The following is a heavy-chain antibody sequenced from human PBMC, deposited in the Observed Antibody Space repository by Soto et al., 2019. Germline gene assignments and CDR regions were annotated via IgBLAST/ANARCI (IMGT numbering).Heavy chain of an antibody. Sequence: AGGSLRLSCAASGFTFSSYFMSWVRQAPGKGLEWVANIKVDGSEKYYVDSVRGRFTISRDNAKNTLYLQMNSLRDEDTAVYFCTRGASGYGNFDSWGQGTLVTAPQ. J-gene: IGHJ4*02. D-gene: IGHD5-12*01. CDR1: GFTFSSYF. CDR2: IKVDGSEK. V-gene: IGHV3-7*01. CDR3: TRGASGYGNFDS.